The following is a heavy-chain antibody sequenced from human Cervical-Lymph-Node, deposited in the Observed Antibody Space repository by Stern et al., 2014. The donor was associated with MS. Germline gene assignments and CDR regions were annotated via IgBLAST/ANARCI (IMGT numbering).Heavy chain of an antibody. CDR2: ISSGSSVI. CDR3: ATENRAGYFDY. D-gene: IGHD1-14*01. V-gene: IGHV3-48*02. CDR1: GLTFSNYA. J-gene: IGHJ4*02. Sequence: EVQLVESGGGLVQPGGSLRLSCAASGLTFSNYAMSWVRQAPGKGLECVSYISSGSSVIYHADSVKGRFAISRDNGKNSLYLHMNSLRDEDTAMYFCATENRAGYFDYWGQGTLVTVSS.